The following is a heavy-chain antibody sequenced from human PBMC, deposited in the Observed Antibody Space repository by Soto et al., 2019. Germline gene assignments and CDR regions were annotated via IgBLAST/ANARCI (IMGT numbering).Heavy chain of an antibody. CDR2: ISAYNGNT. Sequence: QVQLVQSGAEVKKPGASVKVSCKASGYTFTSYGISWVRQAPGQGLEWMGWISAYNGNTNYAQKLQGRVTITTDTSTSTAYMELRSLISDDTAVYYCARDEVTIVVGKALNWFDPWGQGTLVTVSS. D-gene: IGHD3-22*01. J-gene: IGHJ5*02. CDR3: ARDEVTIVVGKALNWFDP. V-gene: IGHV1-18*01. CDR1: GYTFTSYG.